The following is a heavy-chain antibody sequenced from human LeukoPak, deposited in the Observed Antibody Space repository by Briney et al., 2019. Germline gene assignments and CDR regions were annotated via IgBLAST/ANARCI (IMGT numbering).Heavy chain of an antibody. V-gene: IGHV4-59*12. CDR3: AREGRLITFGGVISDAFDI. CDR1: GGSISSYY. J-gene: IGHJ3*02. D-gene: IGHD3-16*02. CDR2: IYYSGST. Sequence: SSETLSLTCTVSGGSISSYYWSWIRQPPGKGLEWIGYIYYSGSTNYNPSLKSRVTISVDTSKNQFSLKLSSVAAADTAVYYCAREGRLITFGGVISDAFDIWGQGTMVTVSS.